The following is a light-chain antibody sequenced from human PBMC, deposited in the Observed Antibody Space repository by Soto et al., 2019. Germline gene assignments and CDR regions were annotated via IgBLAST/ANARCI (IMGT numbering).Light chain of an antibody. Sequence: DIQMTQSPSTLSASVGDRVTITCRASQSISSWLAWYQQKPGKAPKLLIYDASSWESGVPSRFSGSGARTEFTLTISSLQPDDFATYYCQQYNSYPWTFGQGTKVEIK. CDR1: QSISSW. CDR3: QQYNSYPWT. J-gene: IGKJ1*01. V-gene: IGKV1-5*01. CDR2: DAS.